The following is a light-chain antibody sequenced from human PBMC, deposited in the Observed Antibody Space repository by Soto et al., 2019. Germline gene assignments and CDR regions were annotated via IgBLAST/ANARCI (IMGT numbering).Light chain of an antibody. V-gene: IGLV6-57*01. J-gene: IGLJ3*02. CDR2: EHN. CDR1: SGTIASNY. CDR3: QSYDDSNQV. Sequence: NFMLTQPHSVSASPGKTVTISCTRSSGTIASNYVQWYQQRPGSSPTTVIYEHNHRPSGVPDRFSGSIDNSSNSASLTIAGLKTEDEADYYCQSYDDSNQVFGGGTKLTVL.